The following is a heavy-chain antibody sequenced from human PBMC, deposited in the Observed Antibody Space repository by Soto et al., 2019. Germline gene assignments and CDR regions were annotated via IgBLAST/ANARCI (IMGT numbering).Heavy chain of an antibody. D-gene: IGHD1-26*01. CDR1: GFTFSSYG. CDR2: ISYDGRNK. CDR3: AKDLEWELRLGDSYGMDA. V-gene: IGHV3-30*18. Sequence: QVQLVESGGGVVQPGRSLRLSCAASGFTFSSYGMHWVRQAPGKGLEWVAVISYDGRNKYYGDSVKGRFSISRDNSKNTLHLQMNSLRAEDTAMYYCAKDLEWELRLGDSYGMDAWGQGTTVTVSS. J-gene: IGHJ6*02.